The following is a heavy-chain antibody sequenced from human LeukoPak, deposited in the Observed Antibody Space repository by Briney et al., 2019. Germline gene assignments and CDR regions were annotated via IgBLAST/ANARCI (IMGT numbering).Heavy chain of an antibody. D-gene: IGHD3-9*01. CDR1: GYTFTNYG. J-gene: IGHJ6*03. Sequence: ASVNVSCKASGYTFTNYGISWVRQAPGQGLEWMGWIYGYNGNTNYARELQGRVTMTTDTSTSTAFMELRSLRSDDTAVYYCARAYDILSGYYFYYYMDVWGKGTTVTISS. CDR3: ARAYDILSGYYFYYYMDV. V-gene: IGHV1-18*01. CDR2: IYGYNGNT.